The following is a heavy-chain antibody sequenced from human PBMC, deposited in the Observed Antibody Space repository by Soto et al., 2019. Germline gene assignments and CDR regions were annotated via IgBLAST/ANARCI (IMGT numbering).Heavy chain of an antibody. CDR1: GFIVSSKY. CDR3: TTYTGYGMDV. V-gene: IGHV3-53*02. CDR2: IYTGGST. Sequence: EVQMVETGGGLSQPGGSLRLSCAVSGFIVSSKYMTWVRQAPGKGLEWVSVIYTGGSTHYADSARGRFTISRDSSKNTLYLQMNSLRAEDAAVYYCTTYTGYGMDVWVQRTTVTVSS. D-gene: IGHD3-16*01. J-gene: IGHJ6*02.